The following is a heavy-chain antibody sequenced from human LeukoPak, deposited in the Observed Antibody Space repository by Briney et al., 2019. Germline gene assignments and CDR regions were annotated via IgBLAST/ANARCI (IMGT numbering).Heavy chain of an antibody. V-gene: IGHV3-74*01. D-gene: IGHD1-14*01. Sequence: GGSLRLSCAASRFPFNSFWLHWVRQAPGKGLMWVSDINEYSTTIRYADSVKGRFTISRDNAKSILYLQMNNLRAEDTAMYFCARGGVNPVDHWGQGTLVTVSS. CDR3: ARGGVNPVDH. CDR2: INEYSTTI. J-gene: IGHJ4*02. CDR1: RFPFNSFW.